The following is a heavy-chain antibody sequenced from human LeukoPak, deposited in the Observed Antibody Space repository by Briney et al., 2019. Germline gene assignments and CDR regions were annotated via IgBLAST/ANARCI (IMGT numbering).Heavy chain of an antibody. Sequence: GRSLRLSCAASGFTFSSYGMHWVRQAPGKGLEWVAVISYDGSNKYYADSVKGRFTISRDNSKNTLYLQMNSLRAEDTAVYYCAREMRYGCFDYWGQGTLVTVSS. V-gene: IGHV3-30*19. J-gene: IGHJ4*02. CDR2: ISYDGSNK. D-gene: IGHD2-8*01. CDR1: GFTFSSYG. CDR3: AREMRYGCFDY.